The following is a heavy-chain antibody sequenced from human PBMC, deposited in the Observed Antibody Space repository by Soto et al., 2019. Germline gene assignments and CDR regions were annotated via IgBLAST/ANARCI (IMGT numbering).Heavy chain of an antibody. CDR3: ARGPGTYCDFWSGYYYFDY. Sequence: ASVKVSCKASGYTSTGYYMHWVRQAPGQGLEWMGWINPNSGGTNYAQKFQGRVTMTRDTSISTAYMELSRLRSDDTAVYYCARGPGTYCDFWSGYYYFDYWGQGTLVTVSS. J-gene: IGHJ4*02. D-gene: IGHD3-3*01. CDR1: GYTSTGYY. V-gene: IGHV1-2*02. CDR2: INPNSGGT.